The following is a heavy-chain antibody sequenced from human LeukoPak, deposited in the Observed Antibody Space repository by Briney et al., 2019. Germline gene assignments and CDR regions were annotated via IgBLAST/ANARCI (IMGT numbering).Heavy chain of an antibody. Sequence: GESLRISCKGSGYSFTSYWISWVRQMPGKGLVWMGRIDPSDSYTNYSPSFQGHVTISADKSISTAYLQWSSLKASYTAMYYCARHPSQYCSGGSCYSIVNWGQGTLVTVSS. V-gene: IGHV5-10-1*01. CDR1: GYSFTSYW. J-gene: IGHJ4*02. D-gene: IGHD2-15*01. CDR3: ARHPSQYCSGGSCYSIVN. CDR2: IDPSDSYT.